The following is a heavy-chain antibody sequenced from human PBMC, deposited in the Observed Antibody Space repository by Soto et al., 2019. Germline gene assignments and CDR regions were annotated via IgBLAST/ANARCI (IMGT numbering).Heavy chain of an antibody. V-gene: IGHV3-23*01. CDR2: IGGGGGST. J-gene: IGHJ4*02. D-gene: IGHD6-19*01. CDR3: AKDPTVTSPIAVAGPFDY. Sequence: PGGSLRLSCAASGFTFSSYGMHWVRQAPGKGLEWVAAIGGGGGSTYYADSVKGRFTISRDNSKNTLYLQMNSLRAEDTAVYYCAKDPTVTSPIAVAGPFDYWGQGTLVTVSS. CDR1: GFTFSSYG.